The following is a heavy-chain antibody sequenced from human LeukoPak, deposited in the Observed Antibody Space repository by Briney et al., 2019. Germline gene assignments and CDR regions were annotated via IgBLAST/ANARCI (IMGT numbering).Heavy chain of an antibody. CDR1: GYTFTSYG. V-gene: IGHV1-18*01. J-gene: IGHJ4*02. D-gene: IGHD2-15*01. Sequence: VSVKVSCKASGYTFTSYGISWVRQAPGQGLEWMGWISAYNGNTNYAQKLQGRVTMTTDTSTSTAYMELRSLRSDDTAVYYCARGYCSGGSCYPFDYWGQGTLDTVSS. CDR3: ARGYCSGGSCYPFDY. CDR2: ISAYNGNT.